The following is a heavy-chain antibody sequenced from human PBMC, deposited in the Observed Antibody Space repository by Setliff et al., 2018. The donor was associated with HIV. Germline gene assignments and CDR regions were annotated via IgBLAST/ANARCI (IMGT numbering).Heavy chain of an antibody. D-gene: IGHD2-21*01. Sequence: ASVKVSCKASGYTFTSYGISWVRQAPGQGLEWMGWISTYNGNTKYMQKLQGRVTMTTDTSTSTAYMELRSLRSDDTAMYYCARPSSPDCGGDCYPDAFDIWGQGTMVTVS. CDR2: ISTYNGNT. V-gene: IGHV1-18*01. CDR1: GYTFTSYG. CDR3: ARPSSPDCGGDCYPDAFDI. J-gene: IGHJ3*02.